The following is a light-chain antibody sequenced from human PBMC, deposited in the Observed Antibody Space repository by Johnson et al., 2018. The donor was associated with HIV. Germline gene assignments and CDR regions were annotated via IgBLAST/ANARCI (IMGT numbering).Light chain of an antibody. J-gene: IGLJ1*01. Sequence: QSVLTQPPSVSAAPGQKVTISCSGSSSNIGKNYVSWYQLLPGTAPKLLIYDYDKRPSGIPDRFSGSKSGTSATLGITGLQTGDEADYYCGTWDSSLSAHVFGTGTKVTVL. CDR1: SSNIGKNY. CDR3: GTWDSSLSAHV. CDR2: DYD. V-gene: IGLV1-51*01.